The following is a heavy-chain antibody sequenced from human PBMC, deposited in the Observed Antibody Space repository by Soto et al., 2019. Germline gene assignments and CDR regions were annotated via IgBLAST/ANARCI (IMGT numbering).Heavy chain of an antibody. CDR1: GFTFSSYS. J-gene: IGHJ6*02. Sequence: GGSPRLSCAASGFTFSSYSMNWVRQAPGKGLEWVSYITRSSSPIYYADSVKGRFTISRDNAKNSLYLQMNSLRDEDTAVYYCTRDPHALDVWGQGTTVTVSS. CDR2: ITRSSSPI. D-gene: IGHD2-2*01. CDR3: TRDPHALDV. V-gene: IGHV3-48*02.